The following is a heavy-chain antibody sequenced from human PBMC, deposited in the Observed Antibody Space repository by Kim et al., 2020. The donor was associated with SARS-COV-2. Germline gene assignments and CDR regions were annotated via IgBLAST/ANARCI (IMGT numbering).Heavy chain of an antibody. J-gene: IGHJ6*02. D-gene: IGHD2-15*01. CDR3: ARDFCSGGSCYYYYGMDV. CDR1: GYTFTSYG. CDR2: ISAYSGNT. V-gene: IGHV1-18*01. Sequence: ASVKVSCKASGYTFTSYGISWVRQAPAQGLEWMGWISAYSGNTNYAQKLQGRATMTTDSSTSTAYMEVRSLRSDDTAVYYCARDFCSGGSCYYYYGMDVWGQGTTVTVSS.